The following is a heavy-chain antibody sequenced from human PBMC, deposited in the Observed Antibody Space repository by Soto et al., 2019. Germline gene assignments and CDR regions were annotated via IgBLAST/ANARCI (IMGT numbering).Heavy chain of an antibody. V-gene: IGHV3-66*01. CDR3: ARDTPPTDY. Sequence: PGGSLRLSCVASGFIFSDHYMDWVRQAPGKGLEWVSVIYSGGSTYYADSVKGRFSISRDNSKNTLYLQMNSLRAEDTAVYYCARDTPPTDYWGQGTLVTVSS. CDR1: GFIFSDHY. CDR2: IYSGGST. J-gene: IGHJ4*02.